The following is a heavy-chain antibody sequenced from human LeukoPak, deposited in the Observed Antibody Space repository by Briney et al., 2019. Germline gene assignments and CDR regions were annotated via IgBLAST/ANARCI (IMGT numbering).Heavy chain of an antibody. CDR1: GYTFTSNY. CDR3: ARGCGLRYFDWLPNYYYYYYMDV. D-gene: IGHD3-9*01. V-gene: IGHV1-46*01. CDR2: ISPSGGST. Sequence: ASVKVSCKAFGYTFTSNYMHWVRQAPGQGPEWMGVISPSGGSTTYAQKFQGRVTLTRDMSTSTDYLELSSLRSEDTAVYYCARGCGLRYFDWLPNYYYYYYMDVWGKGTTVTVSS. J-gene: IGHJ6*03.